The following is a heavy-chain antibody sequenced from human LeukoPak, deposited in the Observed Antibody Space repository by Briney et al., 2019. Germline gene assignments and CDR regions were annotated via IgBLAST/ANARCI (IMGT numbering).Heavy chain of an antibody. V-gene: IGHV3-30*04. J-gene: IGHJ5*02. Sequence: PGRSLRLSCAASGFTFSTYALHWVRQAPGKGLEWVAVTSYNGNNNYYTDSVKGRFTISRDNSKNTLYLQMNSLRVEDTAVYHCARALNSAWHNIDHWGRGTLVTVPS. CDR2: TSYNGNNN. CDR3: ARALNSAWHNIDH. CDR1: GFTFSTYA. D-gene: IGHD6-19*01.